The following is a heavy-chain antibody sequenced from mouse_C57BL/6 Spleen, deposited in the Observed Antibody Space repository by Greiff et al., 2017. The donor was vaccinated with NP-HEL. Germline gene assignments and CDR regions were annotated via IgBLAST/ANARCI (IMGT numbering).Heavy chain of an antibody. D-gene: IGHD1-1*01. V-gene: IGHV5-4*01. CDR2: ISDGGSYT. CDR3: ARDTVVDYYAMDY. Sequence: EVKLQESGGGLVKPGGSLKLSCAASGFTFSSYAMSWVRQTPEKRLEWVATISDGGSYTYYPDNVKGRFTISRDNAKNNLYLQMSHLKSEDTAMYYCARDTVVDYYAMDYWGQGTSVTVSS. CDR1: GFTFSSYA. J-gene: IGHJ4*01.